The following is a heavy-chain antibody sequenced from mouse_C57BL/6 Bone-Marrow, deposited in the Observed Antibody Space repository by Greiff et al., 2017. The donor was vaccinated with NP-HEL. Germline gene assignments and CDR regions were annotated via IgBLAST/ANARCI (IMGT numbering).Heavy chain of an antibody. V-gene: IGHV1-50*01. CDR3: VYYGSSYWYFDV. Sequence: VQLQQSGAELVKPGASVKLSCKASGYTFTSYWMQWVKQRPGQGLEWIGEIDPSDSYPNYNQKFKGKATLTVDTSSSTAYMQLSSLTSEDSAVYYCVYYGSSYWYFDVWGTGTTVTVSS. CDR2: IDPSDSYP. J-gene: IGHJ1*03. CDR1: GYTFTSYW. D-gene: IGHD1-1*01.